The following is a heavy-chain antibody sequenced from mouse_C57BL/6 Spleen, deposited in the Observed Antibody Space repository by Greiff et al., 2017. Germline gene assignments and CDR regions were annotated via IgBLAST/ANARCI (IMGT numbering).Heavy chain of an antibody. Sequence: SGPGLVQPSQSLSITCTVSGFSSTSSGVHWVRQSPGKGLEWLGVIWSGGSTDYNAAFISRLSISKDNSKSQVFLKMNSLQADDTAIYYCGRGDYGFAYWGQGTLVTVSA. CDR1: GFSSTSSG. CDR2: IWSGGST. V-gene: IGHV2-2*01. D-gene: IGHD2-4*01. CDR3: GRGDYGFAY. J-gene: IGHJ3*01.